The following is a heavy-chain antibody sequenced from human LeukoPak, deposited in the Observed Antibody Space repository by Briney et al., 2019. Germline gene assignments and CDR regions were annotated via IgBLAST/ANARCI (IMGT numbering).Heavy chain of an antibody. CDR1: GFIFSSYS. J-gene: IGHJ6*03. Sequence: GGSLRLSCAASGFIFSSYSMNWVRQAPGKGLEWVSVIYSGGRTYYADSVKGRFTISRDNSKNTLYLQLNSLRAEDTAVYYCARDRYGSGSLYYYYYYMDVRGKGTTVTISS. D-gene: IGHD3-10*01. CDR2: IYSGGRT. V-gene: IGHV3-66*01. CDR3: ARDRYGSGSLYYYYYYMDV.